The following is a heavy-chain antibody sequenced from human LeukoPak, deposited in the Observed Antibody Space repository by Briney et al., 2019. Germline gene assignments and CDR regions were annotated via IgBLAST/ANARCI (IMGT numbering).Heavy chain of an antibody. D-gene: IGHD6-6*01. CDR2: INSDGGWT. V-gene: IGHV3-74*01. CDR3: ARGPNSNWSGLDF. CDR1: GNYW. Sequence: PGGSLRLSCAASGNYWMHWVRQAPGKGLVWVSHINSDGGWTSYADSVKGRFTVSRDNAKNTLYLQVNNLRAEDTAVYYCARGPNSNWSGLDFWGQGTLLTVSS. J-gene: IGHJ4*02.